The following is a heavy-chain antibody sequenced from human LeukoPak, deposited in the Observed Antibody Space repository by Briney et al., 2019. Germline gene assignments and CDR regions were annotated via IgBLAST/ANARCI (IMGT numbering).Heavy chain of an antibody. J-gene: IGHJ4*02. CDR3: AKDPSGIYTTGWWFDY. V-gene: IGHV3-9*01. CDR2: ISWNSDTI. D-gene: IGHD6-19*01. Sequence: GGSLRLSCAASGFTFDDYAMHWVRQAPGNGLEWVAGISWNSDTIGYADSVKGRFIISRDNARNSLYLQMNSLSTEDTALYFCAKDPSGIYTTGWWFDYWGQGTLVTVSS. CDR1: GFTFDDYA.